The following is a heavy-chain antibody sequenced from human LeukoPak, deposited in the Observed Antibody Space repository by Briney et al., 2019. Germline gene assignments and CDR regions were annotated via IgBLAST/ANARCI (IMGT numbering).Heavy chain of an antibody. D-gene: IGHD6-6*01. CDR2: ISWNSGSI. J-gene: IGHJ4*02. V-gene: IGHV3-9*01. CDR1: GFTFDDYA. Sequence: GRSLRLSCAASGFTFDDYAMHWVRQAPGKGLEWVSGISWNSGSIGYADSVKGRLTISRDNAKNSLYLQMNSLRAEDTALYYCARIGYSSSSFDYWGQGTLVTVSS. CDR3: ARIGYSSSSFDY.